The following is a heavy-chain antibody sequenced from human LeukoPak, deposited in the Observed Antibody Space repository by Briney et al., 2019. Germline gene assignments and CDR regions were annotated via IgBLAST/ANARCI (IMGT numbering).Heavy chain of an antibody. J-gene: IGHJ4*02. Sequence: SGPTLVNPTQTLTLTCTFSGFSLSTSGVGVGWIRQPPGKALEWLALIYWNDDKRYSPSLKSRLTITKDTSKNQVVLTMTNMDPVDTATYYCAHSSHRGNYYDSSVLDYWGQGTLVTVSS. D-gene: IGHD3-22*01. V-gene: IGHV2-5*01. CDR3: AHSSHRGNYYDSSVLDY. CDR1: GFSLSTSGVG. CDR2: IYWNDDK.